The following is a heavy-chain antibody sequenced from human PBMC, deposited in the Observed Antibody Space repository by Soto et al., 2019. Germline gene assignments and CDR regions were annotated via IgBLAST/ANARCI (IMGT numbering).Heavy chain of an antibody. CDR3: AKDRARYYDSSGYFV. J-gene: IGHJ4*02. V-gene: IGHV3-23*01. D-gene: IGHD3-22*01. Sequence: PGGSLRLSCAASGFTFSSYAMSWVRQAPGKGLEWVSAISGSGGSTYYADSVKGRFTISRDNSKNTLYLQMNSLRAEDTAVYYCAKDRARYYDSSGYFVWGQGTLVTVSS. CDR2: ISGSGGST. CDR1: GFTFSSYA.